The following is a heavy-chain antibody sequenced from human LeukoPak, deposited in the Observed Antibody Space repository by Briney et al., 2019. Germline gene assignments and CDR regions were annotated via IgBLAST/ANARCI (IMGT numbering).Heavy chain of an antibody. D-gene: IGHD1-26*01. J-gene: IGHJ5*02. V-gene: IGHV3-7*01. CDR2: IKQDGSEK. CDR3: ARGGGGSYYRFDP. CDR1: GFTFSNAW. Sequence: GGSLRLSCAASGFTFSNAWMGWVRQAPGKGLEWVANIKQDGSEKYYVDSVKGRFTISRDNAKNSLYLQMNSLRAEDTAVYYCARGGGGSYYRFDPWGQGTLVTVSS.